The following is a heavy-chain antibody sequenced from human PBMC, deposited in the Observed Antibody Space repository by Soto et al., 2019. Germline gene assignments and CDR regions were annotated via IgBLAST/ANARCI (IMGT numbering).Heavy chain of an antibody. CDR2: IYYSGST. CDR3: ARQTGYCSDTSRHWWLDP. J-gene: IGHJ5*02. D-gene: IGHD2-2*03. V-gene: IGHV4-4*02. Sequence: PSETLSLTCVVSGGSISSSNWWSWVCQPPGKGLEWIGEIYYSGSTNYNPSLKSRVTISVDKPKNQFSLNLRSVTAADTAVYYCARQTGYCSDTSRHWWLDPWGQGTLVTVSS. CDR1: GGSISSSNW.